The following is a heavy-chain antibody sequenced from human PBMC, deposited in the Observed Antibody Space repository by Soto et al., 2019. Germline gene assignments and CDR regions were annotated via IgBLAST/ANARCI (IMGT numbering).Heavy chain of an antibody. Sequence: PSETLSLTCTVSGGSISSYHWSWIRQPPGKGLEWIGYIYYSGSTNYNPSLKSRVTISVDTSKNQFSLKLSSVTAADTAVYYCARAGVGYSYGDFDYWGQGTLVTVSS. CDR3: ARAGVGYSYGDFDY. J-gene: IGHJ4*02. D-gene: IGHD5-18*01. CDR1: GGSISSYH. CDR2: IYYSGST. V-gene: IGHV4-59*01.